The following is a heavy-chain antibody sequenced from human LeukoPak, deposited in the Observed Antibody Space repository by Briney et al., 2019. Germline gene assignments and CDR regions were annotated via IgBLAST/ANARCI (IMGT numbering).Heavy chain of an antibody. J-gene: IGHJ4*02. D-gene: IGHD3-3*01. CDR1: GSFSDHS. V-gene: IGHV4-34*01. Sequence: PSETLSLTCAVYGSFSDHSWSWVRQPPGKGLEWIGEIDEKRRTSYSPSLTSRVTMSVDTPKNQFSLKLNSVTAADTAVYYCASILRFLGCDYWGQGTLVTVSS. CDR3: ASILRFLGCDY. CDR2: IDEKRRT.